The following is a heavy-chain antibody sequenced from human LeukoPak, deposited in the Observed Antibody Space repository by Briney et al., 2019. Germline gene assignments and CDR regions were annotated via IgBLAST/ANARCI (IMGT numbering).Heavy chain of an antibody. CDR3: ARGGVDTMVRGVIRFDY. Sequence: GGSLRLSCAASGFTFSSYSMNWVRQAPGKGLEWVSYISSSSSTIYYADSVKGRFTISRDNAKNSLYLQMNSLRAEDTAVYYCARGGVDTMVRGVIRFDYWGQGTLVTVSS. J-gene: IGHJ4*02. D-gene: IGHD3-10*01. CDR1: GFTFSSYS. V-gene: IGHV3-48*04. CDR2: ISSSSSTI.